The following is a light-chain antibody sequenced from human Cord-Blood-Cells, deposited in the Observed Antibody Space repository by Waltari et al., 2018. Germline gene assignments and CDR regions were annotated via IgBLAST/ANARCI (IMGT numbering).Light chain of an antibody. Sequence: QSALTQPASVSGSPGKSITISCTGTSSDVGSSNLVSWYQQHPGKAPKRKMYAVSKRPSRVSNRFSGAKSGNTASVTISGRQAGDESDYYCCSYAGSSTYVVFGGGTKLTVL. CDR2: AVS. J-gene: IGLJ2*01. CDR3: CSYAGSSTYVV. V-gene: IGLV2-23*02. CDR1: SSDVGSSNL.